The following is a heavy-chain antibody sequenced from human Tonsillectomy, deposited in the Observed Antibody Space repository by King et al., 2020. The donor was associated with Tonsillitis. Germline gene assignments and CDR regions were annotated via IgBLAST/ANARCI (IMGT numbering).Heavy chain of an antibody. V-gene: IGHV3-20*04. Sequence: QLVESGGGVVRPGGSLRLSCAASGFTFGDYAMSWVRQAPGKGLEWVSAITWNGGSTGYADSVKGRFTISRDNAKNSLYLQMNSLRAEDSALYYCARDWDTSSWYANYFFYYGMDVWGQGTTVAVSS. D-gene: IGHD6-13*01. CDR3: ARDWDTSSWYANYFFYYGMDV. CDR1: GFTFGDYA. CDR2: ITWNGGST. J-gene: IGHJ6*02.